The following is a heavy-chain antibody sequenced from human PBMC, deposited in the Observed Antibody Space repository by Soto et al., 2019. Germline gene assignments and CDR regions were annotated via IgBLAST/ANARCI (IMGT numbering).Heavy chain of an antibody. J-gene: IGHJ6*02. Sequence: PGGSLILSCAASGFTFSSYSMNWVRQAPGKGLEWVSSISSSSSYIYYADSVKGRFTISRDNAKNSLYLQMSSLRAEDTAVYYSARDLAAAGTRFYYYYGMDVWGQGTTVTVSS. V-gene: IGHV3-21*01. D-gene: IGHD6-13*01. CDR3: ARDLAAAGTRFYYYYGMDV. CDR1: GFTFSSYS. CDR2: ISSSSSYI.